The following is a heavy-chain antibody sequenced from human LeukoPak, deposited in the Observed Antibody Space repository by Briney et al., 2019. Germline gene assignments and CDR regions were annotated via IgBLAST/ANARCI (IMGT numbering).Heavy chain of an antibody. Sequence: GASVKVSCKASGYTFTNYGISWVRQAPGQGLEWMGWISAYNGNTNYAQKFQGRVTITRNTSISTAYMELSSLRSEDTAVYYCARGHSSGSDYWGQGTLVTVSS. CDR2: ISAYNGNT. J-gene: IGHJ4*02. V-gene: IGHV1-8*03. CDR3: ARGHSSGSDY. D-gene: IGHD3-22*01. CDR1: GYTFTNYG.